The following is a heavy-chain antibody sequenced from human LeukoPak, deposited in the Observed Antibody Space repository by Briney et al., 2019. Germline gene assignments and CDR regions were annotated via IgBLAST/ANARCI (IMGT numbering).Heavy chain of an antibody. CDR1: GGSISGYF. D-gene: IGHD3-22*01. CDR3: ARLSNDASGYRPDY. J-gene: IGHJ4*02. CDR2: IFSTGST. V-gene: IGHV4-59*08. Sequence: SETLSLTCTVSGGSISGYFWYWIRQPPGKGLEWIGHIFSTGSTNYNPSFKSRATMSVDTSKNQFSMMLSSVSATDTAVYYCARLSNDASGYRPDYWGQGTLVTVSS.